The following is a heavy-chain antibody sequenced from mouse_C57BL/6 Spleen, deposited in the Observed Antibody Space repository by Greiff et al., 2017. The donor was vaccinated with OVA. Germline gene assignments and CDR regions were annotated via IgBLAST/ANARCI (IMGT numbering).Heavy chain of an antibody. CDR2: IYPGDGDT. V-gene: IGHV1-80*01. CDR3: ARSRYDPYAMDY. J-gene: IGHJ4*01. D-gene: IGHD2-3*01. Sequence: QVQLQQSGAELVKPGASVKISCKASGYAFSSYWMNWVKQRPGKGLEWIGQIYPGDGDTNYNGKFKGKATLTADKSSSTAYMQLSSLTSEDSAVYFCARSRYDPYAMDYWGQGTSVTVSS. CDR1: GYAFSSYW.